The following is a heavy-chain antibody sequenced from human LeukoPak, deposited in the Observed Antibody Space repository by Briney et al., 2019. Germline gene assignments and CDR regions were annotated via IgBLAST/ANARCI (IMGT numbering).Heavy chain of an antibody. D-gene: IGHD6-19*01. V-gene: IGHV4-4*02. CDR2: IYHSGSS. CDR3: ASLAVAGVDYAG. J-gene: IGHJ4*02. CDR1: GGSISSSNW. Sequence: PSETLSLTCAVSGGSISSSNWWSWVRQPPGKGLEWIGEIYHSGSSNYNPSLKSRVTISLDKSKNQFSLKLTSVTAADSAVYYCASLAVAGVDYAGWGQGTLVTVSS.